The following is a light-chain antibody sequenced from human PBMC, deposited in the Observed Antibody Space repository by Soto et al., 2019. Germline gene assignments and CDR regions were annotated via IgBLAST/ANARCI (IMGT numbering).Light chain of an antibody. V-gene: IGKV3-11*01. J-gene: IGKJ5*01. CDR2: DAS. Sequence: DIVMTQSPLSLPVTPGEPASISCRSSQSLLHSNGYNYLDWYIQKSGQAPRLLIYDASKRATGIPARFSGSGSGTDFTLTISSLEPEDFAVYDCQQRSNWPTFGQGTRLEIK. CDR1: QSLLHSNGYNY. CDR3: QQRSNWPT.